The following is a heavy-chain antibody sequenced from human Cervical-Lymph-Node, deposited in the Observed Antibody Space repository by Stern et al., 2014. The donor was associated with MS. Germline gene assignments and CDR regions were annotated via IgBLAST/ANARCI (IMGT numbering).Heavy chain of an antibody. J-gene: IGHJ4*02. CDR2: IFAGGNT. V-gene: IGHV3-53*01. CDR3: ARDDGNY. CDR1: GLSVSDTY. Sequence: EVPLLESGGGLIQPGGSLRLSCAASGLSVSDTYMSWVRQAPGKGLEWVSVIFAGGNTYYADSVRGRFTLSRDNSKNTLYLQMNSLGVEDTAMYYCARDDGNYWGQGTLVTVSS.